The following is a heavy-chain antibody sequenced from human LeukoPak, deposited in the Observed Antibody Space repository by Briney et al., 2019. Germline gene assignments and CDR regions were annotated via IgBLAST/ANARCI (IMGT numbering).Heavy chain of an antibody. CDR1: GYSIRNGYS. V-gene: IGHV4-38-2*01. J-gene: IGHJ3*02. Sequence: SETLSLTCGVSGYSIRNGYSWGCIRPPPGKGLEWIGMINHGGSTTYNPSLRSRVTISLVASKNAFSLSLRSVTAADTAVYYCARFDYVWETHGMDAFDIWGHGTMVTVSS. CDR2: INHGGST. CDR3: ARFDYVWETHGMDAFDI. D-gene: IGHD3-16*01.